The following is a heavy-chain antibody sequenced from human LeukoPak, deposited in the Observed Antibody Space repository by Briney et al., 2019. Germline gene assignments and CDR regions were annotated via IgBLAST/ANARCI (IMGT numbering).Heavy chain of an antibody. D-gene: IGHD3-3*01. J-gene: IGHJ4*02. CDR1: GYTFTSYD. Sequence: ASVKVPCKASGYTFTSYDINRVRQATGQGLEWLGWMNPNSGNTGYAQKFQGRVTITRNTSISTAYMELSSLRSEDTAVYYCARTSRSITIFGVVISFDYWGQGTLVTVSS. V-gene: IGHV1-8*03. CDR3: ARTSRSITIFGVVISFDY. CDR2: MNPNSGNT.